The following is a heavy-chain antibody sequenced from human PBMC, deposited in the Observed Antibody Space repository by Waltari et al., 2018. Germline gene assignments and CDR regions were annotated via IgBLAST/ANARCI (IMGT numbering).Heavy chain of an antibody. J-gene: IGHJ4*02. D-gene: IGHD2-2*01. Sequence: EVQLVESGGGLVKPGGSLRLSWPASGSTCRSYNINWVRQAPGKGLEWVSSISSTSSYIYYADSVKGRFTISRDNAKNSLFLQMNSLRDEDTAVYYCARDINPLLPAALDYWGQGTLVTVSS. CDR2: ISSTSSYI. CDR1: GSTCRSYN. CDR3: ARDINPLLPAALDY. V-gene: IGHV3-21*02.